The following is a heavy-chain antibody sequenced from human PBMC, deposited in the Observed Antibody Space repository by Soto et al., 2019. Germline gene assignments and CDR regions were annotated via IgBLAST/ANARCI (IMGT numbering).Heavy chain of an antibody. CDR3: AHTLRRYYILWGWYDT. J-gene: IGHJ5*02. D-gene: IGHD3-9*01. CDR1: GFSLSTSGVG. Sequence: QITLKESGPTLVKPTQTLTLTCTFSGFSLSTSGVGVGWIRQPPGKALEWLALIYWDDDKRYSPSLKSSHTINKDTTKSQVVLTITNMDPVDRATYYCAHTLRRYYILWGWYDTWGQGTLVTVSS. CDR2: IYWDDDK. V-gene: IGHV2-5*02.